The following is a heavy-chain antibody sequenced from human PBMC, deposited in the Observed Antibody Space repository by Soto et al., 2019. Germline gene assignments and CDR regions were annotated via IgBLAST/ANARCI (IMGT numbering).Heavy chain of an antibody. J-gene: IGHJ4*02. CDR1: GASISSGDSY. CDR3: AREPYCTSATCSIHFDS. Sequence: QVQLQESGPGLVKPSQTLSLTCAVSGASISSGDSYWSWIRQRPGKGLEWIGYIFHTGSTNYNPSLNRRVTISLDTSKNQFSLKSTSATAADTAVYFCAREPYCTSATCSIHFDSWGQGSLVTVSS. D-gene: IGHD2-2*01. CDR2: IFHTGST. V-gene: IGHV4-31*11.